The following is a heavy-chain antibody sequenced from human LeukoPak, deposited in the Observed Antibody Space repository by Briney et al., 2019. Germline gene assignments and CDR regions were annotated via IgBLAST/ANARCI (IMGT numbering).Heavy chain of an antibody. D-gene: IGHD6-19*01. J-gene: IGHJ4*02. CDR2: ISGSGGST. CDR1: GFPFSSYA. Sequence: GGSLTLSCAASGFPFSSYAMSWVRQAPGKGLEWVSAISGSGGSTYYADSVKGRFTISRDNSKNTLYLQMNSLRAEDTALYYCVKVTWTVAGPYWGEGTVVSVSS. CDR3: VKVTWTVAGPY. V-gene: IGHV3-23*01.